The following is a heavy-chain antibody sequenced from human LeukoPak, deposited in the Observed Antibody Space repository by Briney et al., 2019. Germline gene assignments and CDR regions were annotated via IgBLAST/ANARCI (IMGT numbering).Heavy chain of an antibody. CDR2: IYYRGSI. CDR1: GGSISSYY. D-gene: IGHD3-3*01. V-gene: IGHV4-59*01. J-gene: IGHJ4*02. CDR3: ASSPTIFGVVTLDY. Sequence: SETLSLTCTVPGGSISSYYWSWIRQPPGKGLEWSGYIYYRGSINYNPSLKCRVTISVDTSKKQFSLKLSSVTDADTAVYYCASSPTIFGVVTLDYWGQGTLVTVSS.